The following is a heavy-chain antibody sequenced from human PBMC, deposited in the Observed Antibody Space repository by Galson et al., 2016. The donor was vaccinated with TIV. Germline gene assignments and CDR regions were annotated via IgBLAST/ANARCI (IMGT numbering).Heavy chain of an antibody. V-gene: IGHV5-51*01. Sequence: QSGAEVKKPGESLKISCKGSGYSFTNHWIAWVRQMPGKGLEWMGIIYPDDSDTRYSPSFQGQVTIPANKSISTAYVQWSSLKASDTAMYFCARHPPSRAFDIWGQGTVVTVSS. CDR3: ARHPPSRAFDI. CDR1: GYSFTNHW. J-gene: IGHJ3*02. CDR2: IYPDDSDT.